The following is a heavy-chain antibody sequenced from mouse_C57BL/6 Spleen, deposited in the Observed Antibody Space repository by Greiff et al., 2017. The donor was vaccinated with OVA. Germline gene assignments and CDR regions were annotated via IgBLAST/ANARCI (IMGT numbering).Heavy chain of an antibody. CDR2: INPNYGTT. D-gene: IGHD1-1*01. Sequence: VQLQQSGPELVKPGASVKISCKASGYSFTDYNMNWVKQSNGKSLEWIGVINPNYGTTSYNQKFKGKATLTVDQSSSTAYMQLNSLTSEDSAVYYCATPYYYGSSYHAMDYWGQGTSVTVSS. CDR1: GYSFTDYN. J-gene: IGHJ4*01. CDR3: ATPYYYGSSYHAMDY. V-gene: IGHV1-39*01.